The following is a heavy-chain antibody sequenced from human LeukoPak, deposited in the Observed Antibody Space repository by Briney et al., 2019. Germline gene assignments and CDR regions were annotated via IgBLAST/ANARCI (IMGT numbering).Heavy chain of an antibody. D-gene: IGHD3-10*01. V-gene: IGHV4-34*01. CDR2: INHSGST. CDR1: GGSFSGYY. J-gene: IGHJ5*02. Sequence: SETLSLTCAVYGGSFSGYYWSWIRQPPGKGLEWIGEINHSGSTNYDPSLKSRVTISVDTSKNQFSLKLSSVTAADTAVYYCARYYYGSGSPHWFDPWGQGTLVTVSS. CDR3: ARYYYGSGSPHWFDP.